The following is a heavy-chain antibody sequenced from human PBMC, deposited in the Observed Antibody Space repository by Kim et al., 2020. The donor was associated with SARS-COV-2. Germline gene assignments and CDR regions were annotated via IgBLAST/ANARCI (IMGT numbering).Heavy chain of an antibody. V-gene: IGHV7-4-1*02. Sequence: ASVKVSCKASGYTFTSYAMNWVRQAPGQGLEWMGWINTNTGNPTYAQGFTGRFVFSLDTSVSTAYLQISSLKAEDTAVYYCARDKIQYCSGGSCYSKGWFDPWGQGTLVTVSS. J-gene: IGHJ5*02. CDR1: GYTFTSYA. CDR3: ARDKIQYCSGGSCYSKGWFDP. CDR2: INTNTGNP. D-gene: IGHD2-15*01.